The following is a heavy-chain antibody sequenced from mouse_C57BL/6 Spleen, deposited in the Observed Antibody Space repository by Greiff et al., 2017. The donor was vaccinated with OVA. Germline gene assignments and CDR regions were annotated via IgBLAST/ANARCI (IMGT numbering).Heavy chain of an antibody. Sequence: LQQPGAELVRPGSSVKLSCKASGYTFTSYWMDWVKQRPGQGLEWIGNIYPSDSETHYNQKFKDKATLTVDKSSSTAYMQLSSLTSEDSAVYYCAREAYYSNYDGFDYWGQGTTLTVSS. CDR3: AREAYYSNYDGFDY. CDR2: IYPSDSET. D-gene: IGHD2-5*01. V-gene: IGHV1-61*01. J-gene: IGHJ2*01. CDR1: GYTFTSYW.